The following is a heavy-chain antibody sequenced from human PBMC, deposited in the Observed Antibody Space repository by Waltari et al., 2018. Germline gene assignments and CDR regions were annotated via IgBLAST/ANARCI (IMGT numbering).Heavy chain of an antibody. Sequence: QFQLVESGGGVVQPGRSLRLSCAASGFIFGNCNMHWVRQTPGKGLQWVAAISLDGSHKDYADAVKCRFTVARDNSNNTRYLQINSLGADDTGIYFCVKYSGFDYFFDYWGQGTLVTVSS. CDR3: VKYSGFDYFFDY. CDR1: GFIFGNCN. J-gene: IGHJ4*02. CDR2: ISLDGSHK. V-gene: IGHV3-30*18. D-gene: IGHD5-12*01.